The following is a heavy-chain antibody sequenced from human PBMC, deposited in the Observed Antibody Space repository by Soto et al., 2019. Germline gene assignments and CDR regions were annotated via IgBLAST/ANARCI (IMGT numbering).Heavy chain of an antibody. V-gene: IGHV3-66*01. J-gene: IGHJ4*02. D-gene: IGHD2-8*02. CDR3: ARGLGLNWSHGD. Sequence: EVQFVESGGGLVQPGGSLTLSCAASGFTVSNNYLSWVRQAPGKGLEWVSLIYNNGATYYADSVKGRFTISRDNSKNTLFLQMNSLTVEDTAVYHCARGLGLNWSHGDWGQGTLVTVSS. CDR2: IYNNGAT. CDR1: GFTVSNNY.